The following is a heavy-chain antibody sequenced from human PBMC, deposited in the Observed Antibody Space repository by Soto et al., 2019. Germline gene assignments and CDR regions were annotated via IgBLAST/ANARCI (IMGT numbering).Heavy chain of an antibody. V-gene: IGHV1-18*01. CDR2: ISAYNGNT. CDR1: GYTFTSYG. J-gene: IGHJ6*02. Sequence: GSVKVSCKASGYTFTSYGISWVRQAPGQGVEWMGWISAYNGNTNYAQKLQGRVTMTTDTSTSTAYMELRSLRSDDTAVYYCAREGVXVVTAILLPYYYYGMDVWGQGTTVTVSS. CDR3: AREGVXVVTAILLPYYYYGMDV. D-gene: IGHD2-21*02.